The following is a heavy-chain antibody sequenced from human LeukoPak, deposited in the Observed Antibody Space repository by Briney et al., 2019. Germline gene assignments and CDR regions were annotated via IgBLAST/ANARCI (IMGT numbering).Heavy chain of an antibody. V-gene: IGHV3-30*02. CDR1: GFTFSSYG. D-gene: IGHD3-22*01. CDR2: IRYDGSNK. CDR3: ALQRGYYDSSDYYFDY. J-gene: IGHJ4*02. Sequence: QPGGSLRLSCAASGFTFSSYGIHWVRQAPGKGLKWVAFIRYDGSNKYYADSVKGRFTISRDNSKNTLYLQMNSLRAEDTAVYYCALQRGYYDSSDYYFDYWGQGTLVTVSS.